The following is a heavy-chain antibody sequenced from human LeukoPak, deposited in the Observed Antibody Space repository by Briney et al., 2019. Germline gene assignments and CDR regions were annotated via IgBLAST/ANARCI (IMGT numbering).Heavy chain of an antibody. D-gene: IGHD3-22*01. J-gene: IGHJ6*02. V-gene: IGHV4-31*03. CDR2: IYYSGST. Sequence: PSETLSLTCTVSGGSISSGGYYWSWIRQHPGKGLEWIRYIYYSGSTYYNPSLKSRVTISVDTSKNQFSLKLSSVTAADTAVYYCARDQRTMIEPTHYYYYGMDVWGQGTTVTVSS. CDR3: ARDQRTMIEPTHYYYYGMDV. CDR1: GGSISSGGYY.